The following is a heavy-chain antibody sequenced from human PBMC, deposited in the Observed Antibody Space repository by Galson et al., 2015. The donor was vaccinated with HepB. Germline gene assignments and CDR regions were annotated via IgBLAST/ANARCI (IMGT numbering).Heavy chain of an antibody. CDR3: ARGGRYQPTDAFDI. Sequence: SLRLSCAASGFTFSSYSMNWVRQAPGKGLEWVSSISSSSSYIYYADSVKGRFTISRDNAKNSLYLQMNSLRAEDTAVYYCARGGRYQPTDAFDIWGQGTMVTVSS. D-gene: IGHD1-26*01. CDR1: GFTFSSYS. V-gene: IGHV3-21*01. CDR2: ISSSSSYI. J-gene: IGHJ3*02.